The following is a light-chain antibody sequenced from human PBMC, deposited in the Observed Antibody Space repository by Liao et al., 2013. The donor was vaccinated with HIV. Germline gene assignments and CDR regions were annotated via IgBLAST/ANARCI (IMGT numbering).Light chain of an antibody. V-gene: IGLV3-21*01. Sequence: SYVLTQPPSVSVAPGKTARITCGGNNIGSKSVHWYQQKAGQSPLMLIYQDTKRPSGIPERFSGSNSGNTATLTISGAQTMDEADYYCFSAADNNRVFGGGTKLTVL. CDR2: QDT. CDR1: NIGSKS. J-gene: IGLJ3*02. CDR3: FSAADNNRV.